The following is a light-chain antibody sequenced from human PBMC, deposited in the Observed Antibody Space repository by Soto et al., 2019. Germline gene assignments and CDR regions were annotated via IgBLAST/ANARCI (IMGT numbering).Light chain of an antibody. Sequence: QSVLTQPPSVSAAPGQTVTISCSGSRSNIGDNYVSWYQQLPETAPKLLISDNERRPSGIPDRFSGSKSGTTATLAITGLQTGDEAEYYCGTWDTSLSAYVFAAGTKVTVL. CDR3: GTWDTSLSAYV. J-gene: IGLJ1*01. CDR1: RSNIGDNY. CDR2: DNE. V-gene: IGLV1-51*01.